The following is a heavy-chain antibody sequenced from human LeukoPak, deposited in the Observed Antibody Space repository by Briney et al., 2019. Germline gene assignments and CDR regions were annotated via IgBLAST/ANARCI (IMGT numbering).Heavy chain of an antibody. V-gene: IGHV1-18*01. CDR2: ISAYNGNT. J-gene: IGHJ6*02. Sequence: ASVKVSCRTSGYTFTSYGISWVRQAPGQGLEWMGWISAYNGNTNYAQKLQGRVTMTTDTSTSTAHMELRSLRSDDAAVYYCARDKYLLGGQLLGLYYYYGMDVWGQGTTVTVSS. CDR3: ARDKYLLGGQLLGLYYYYGMDV. D-gene: IGHD2-2*01. CDR1: GYTFTSYG.